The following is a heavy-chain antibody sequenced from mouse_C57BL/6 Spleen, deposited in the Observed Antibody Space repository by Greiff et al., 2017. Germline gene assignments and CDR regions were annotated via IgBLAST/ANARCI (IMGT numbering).Heavy chain of an antibody. CDR1: GYTFTSSW. Sequence: QVQLQQPGAELVMPGASVKLSCKASGYTFTSSWMHWVKQRPGQGLEWIGEIDPSDSYTNYNQKFKGKSTLTVDKSSSTAYMQLSSLTSEDSAVYYCAREEGSITTVVAHWGQGTLVTVSA. V-gene: IGHV1-69*01. D-gene: IGHD1-1*01. CDR2: IDPSDSYT. J-gene: IGHJ3*01. CDR3: AREEGSITTVVAH.